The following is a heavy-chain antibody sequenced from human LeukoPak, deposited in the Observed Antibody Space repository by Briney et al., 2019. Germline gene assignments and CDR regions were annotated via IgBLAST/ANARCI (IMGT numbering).Heavy chain of an antibody. CDR1: GSSFTSYW. D-gene: IGHD6-13*01. J-gene: IGHJ4*02. CDR3: ARHKPYSSSPSDY. CDR2: IDPSDSYT. Sequence: GESLKISCKGSGSSFTSYWISWVRQMPGTGLEWMGRIDPSDSYTNYSPSFQGHVTISDDKSISTAYLQWSSLKASDTAVYYCARHKPYSSSPSDYWGQGTLVTVSS. V-gene: IGHV5-10-1*01.